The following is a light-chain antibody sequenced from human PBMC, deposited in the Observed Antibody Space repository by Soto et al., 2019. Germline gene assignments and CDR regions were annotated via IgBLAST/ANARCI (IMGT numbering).Light chain of an antibody. CDR2: AAS. J-gene: IGKJ4*01. V-gene: IGKV1-12*01. CDR1: QDISNW. CDR3: QQADTFPLT. Sequence: DIQMTQSPSFVSASVGDTVTITCRASQDISNWLAWYQQKPGKAPTFLIFAASNLHSGVPSRFSGSGSGTDFTLTISSLQPEDFATYYCQQADTFPLTFGRGTKVEIK.